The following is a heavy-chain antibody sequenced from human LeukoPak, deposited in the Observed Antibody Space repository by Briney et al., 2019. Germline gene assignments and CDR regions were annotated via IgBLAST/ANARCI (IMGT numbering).Heavy chain of an antibody. Sequence: GASVKGSCKASGYTFTNYAMHWVRQAPGQRPEWMGWINAGKGNTKYSQKFQGRVTITRDTSASTAYMEVSSLRSEDAAVYHCARTQGVYYGGNSGAFDIWGQGTVVTVSS. CDR3: ARTQGVYYGGNSGAFDI. CDR2: INAGKGNT. D-gene: IGHD4-23*01. J-gene: IGHJ3*02. CDR1: GYTFTNYA. V-gene: IGHV1-3*01.